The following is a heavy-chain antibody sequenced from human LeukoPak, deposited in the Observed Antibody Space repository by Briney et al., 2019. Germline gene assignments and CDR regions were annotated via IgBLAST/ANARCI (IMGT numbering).Heavy chain of an antibody. CDR1: GFTFSNHA. J-gene: IGHJ4*02. CDR3: ARDGGYDFWSGYYQDY. Sequence: GGSLRLSCATSGFTFSNHAMHWVRQASGKGLEWVSAIGTAGDTFYPGSVKGRFTISRENAKNSLSLQMNSLRAEDTAVYYCARDGGYDFWSGYYQDYWGQGTLVTVSS. D-gene: IGHD3-3*01. CDR2: IGTAGDT. V-gene: IGHV3-13*01.